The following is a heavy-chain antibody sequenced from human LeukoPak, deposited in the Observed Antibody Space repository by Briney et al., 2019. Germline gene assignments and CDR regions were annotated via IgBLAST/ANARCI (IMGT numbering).Heavy chain of an antibody. CDR2: IHSGGGTT. V-gene: IGHV3-23*01. CDR3: AKDSAFGGEDS. J-gene: IGHJ4*02. CDR1: GFTFSSYT. Sequence: PRGSLRLSCTASGFTFSSYTMNWVRQAPGKGLEWVSAIHSGGGTTSYADSVKGRFTISRDNSKNTLFLQMNSLRAEDTAVYYCAKDSAFGGEDSWGQGTLVTVSS. D-gene: IGHD3-16*01.